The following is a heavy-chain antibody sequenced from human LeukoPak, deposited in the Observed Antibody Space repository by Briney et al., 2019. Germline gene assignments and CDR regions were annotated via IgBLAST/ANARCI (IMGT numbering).Heavy chain of an antibody. CDR3: ARDQMMDWNYSAFDI. CDR2: ISWNSGSI. D-gene: IGHD1-7*01. CDR1: GFTFDDYA. V-gene: IGHV3-9*01. Sequence: PGGSLRLSCAASGFTFDDYAMHWVRQAPGKGLEWVSGISWNSGSIGYADSVKGRFTISRDNSKNTLYLQMNSLRAEDTAVYYCARDQMMDWNYSAFDIWGQGTMVTVSS. J-gene: IGHJ3*02.